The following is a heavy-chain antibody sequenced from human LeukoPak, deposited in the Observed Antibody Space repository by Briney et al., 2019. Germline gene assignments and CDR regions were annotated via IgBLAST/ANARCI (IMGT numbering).Heavy chain of an antibody. CDR1: GFTFKSYW. V-gene: IGHV3-21*01. D-gene: IGHD5/OR15-5a*01. CDR3: ARSRFYVYFDY. J-gene: IGHJ4*02. Sequence: GGSLRLSCAASGFTFKSYWMHWVRQVPGKGLEWVSSISSSSSYIYYADSVKGRFTISRDNAKNSLYLQMNSLRAEDTAVYYCARSRFYVYFDYWGQGTLVTVSS. CDR2: ISSSSSYI.